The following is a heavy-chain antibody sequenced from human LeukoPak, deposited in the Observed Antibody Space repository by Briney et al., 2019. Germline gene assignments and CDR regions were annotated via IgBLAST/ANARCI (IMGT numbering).Heavy chain of an antibody. Sequence: ASVKVSCKASGYTFTTYGISWVRQAPGQGLEGVGWISAYNGKINYAHKFQGRVTMTTDTSTSTAYMELRSLRSDDTAVYYCARDSPMPGYSSSKDAFDIWGHGTRVTVSS. V-gene: IGHV1-18*01. CDR2: ISAYNGKI. CDR1: GYTFTTYG. D-gene: IGHD5-12*01. CDR3: ARDSPMPGYSSSKDAFDI. J-gene: IGHJ3*02.